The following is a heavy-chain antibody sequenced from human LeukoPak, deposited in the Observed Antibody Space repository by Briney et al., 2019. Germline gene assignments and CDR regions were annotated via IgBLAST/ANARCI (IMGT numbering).Heavy chain of an antibody. V-gene: IGHV3-23*01. J-gene: IGHJ3*01. Sequence: GGSLRLSCAASGYTFRHYSVNWVRQAPGKGLEWVSGISGDGDKAYYADSVNGRFTISRDNSRNTVSLHMSSLRAEDTALYYCAKDLALAGTGGGFDAWGQGTRVAVSS. CDR1: GYTFRHYS. CDR3: AKDLALAGTGGGFDA. CDR2: ISGDGDKA. D-gene: IGHD6-19*01.